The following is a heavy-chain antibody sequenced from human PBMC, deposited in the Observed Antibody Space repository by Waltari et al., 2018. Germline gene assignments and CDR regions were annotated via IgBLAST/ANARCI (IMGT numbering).Heavy chain of an antibody. D-gene: IGHD1-1*01. CDR1: GFTFSSFW. CDR3: ARVSRRTYRSPVPGRHYYYGMDV. CDR2: ISTDASDT. J-gene: IGHJ6*02. V-gene: IGHV3-74*03. Sequence: EEQLVESGGGLVQPGDSLRLSCAASGFTFSSFWMNWVRQAPGKGPLGVTRISTDASDTTYADSVKGRFTISRDNARITLYLQMNRLRAEDTAVYFCARVSRRTYRSPVPGRHYYYGMDVWGQGTTVTVSS.